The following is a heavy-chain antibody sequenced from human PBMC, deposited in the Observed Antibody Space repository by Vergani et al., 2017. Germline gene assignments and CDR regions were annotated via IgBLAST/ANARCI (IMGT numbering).Heavy chain of an antibody. J-gene: IGHJ5*02. CDR1: GFTFSSYW. CDR3: AIDSSGYSFDP. D-gene: IGHD3-22*01. CDR2: INSDGSSP. V-gene: IGHV3-74*01. Sequence: EVQLVESGGGLVQPGGSLRLSCAASGFTFSSYWMHWVRQAPGKGLVWVSRINSDGSSPSYADSVKGRFTSSRDNANNTLYLQMNSLRAEDTAVYYCAIDSSGYSFDPWGQGTLVTVSS.